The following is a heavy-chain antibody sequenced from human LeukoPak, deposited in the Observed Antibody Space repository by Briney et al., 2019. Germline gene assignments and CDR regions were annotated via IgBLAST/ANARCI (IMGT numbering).Heavy chain of an antibody. CDR1: GYSISSGY. CDR2: IYHSGTT. Sequence: PSETLSLTCTVSGYSISSGYWAWIRQSPGKGPEWIASIYHSGTTYSNPSLQSRVTLSIDTSKNQFSLKVTSLTAADTSVYYCARDPALTFNWFDPCGQGTLVTASS. V-gene: IGHV4-38-2*02. D-gene: IGHD2-21*02. J-gene: IGHJ5*02. CDR3: ARDPALTFNWFDP.